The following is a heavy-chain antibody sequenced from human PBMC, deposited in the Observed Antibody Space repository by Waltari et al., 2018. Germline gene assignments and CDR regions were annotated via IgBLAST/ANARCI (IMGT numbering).Heavy chain of an antibody. J-gene: IGHJ4*02. Sequence: EVQLVESGGGLVQPGRSLRLSCAASGFTFDDYAMHLVRQAPGKGMEWVSGISWNSGSIGYADSVKGRFTISRDNAKNSLYLQMNSLRAEDTALYYCAKGIAAAVHEGGVDYWGQGTLVTVSS. CDR3: AKGIAAAVHEGGVDY. D-gene: IGHD6-13*01. CDR2: ISWNSGSI. V-gene: IGHV3-9*01. CDR1: GFTFDDYA.